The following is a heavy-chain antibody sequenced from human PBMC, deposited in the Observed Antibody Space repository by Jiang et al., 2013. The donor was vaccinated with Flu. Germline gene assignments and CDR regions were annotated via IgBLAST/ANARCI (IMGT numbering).Heavy chain of an antibody. V-gene: IGHV4-34*12. D-gene: IGHD4-17*01. CDR1: GGSFSGYY. CDR3: ARHCTNDFGDRRWFDP. CDR2: IIHSGST. J-gene: IGHJ5*02. Sequence: ELLKPSETLSLTCAVYGGSFSGYYWGWIRQPPGKGLEWIGEIIHSGSTNYNPSLKSRITISVDTSKNQFSLRMTSVTAADTAVYYCARHCTNDFGDRRWFDPWGQGTLVTVSS.